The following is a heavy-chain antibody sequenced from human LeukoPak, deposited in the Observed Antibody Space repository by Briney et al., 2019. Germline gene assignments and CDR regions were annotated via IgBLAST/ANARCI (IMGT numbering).Heavy chain of an antibody. CDR2: IRNDGSDK. Sequence: GGSLRLSCAASGFTFSSYAMHWVRQAPGQGLTWVAFIRNDGSDKYYADSVNGRFTISRDNSKNTLYLQMNSLRAEDTAVYYCTKDHLSSTSPYDAFDIWGQGTLVTVSS. V-gene: IGHV3-30*02. CDR1: GFTFSSYA. J-gene: IGHJ3*02. CDR3: TKDHLSSTSPYDAFDI. D-gene: IGHD2-2*01.